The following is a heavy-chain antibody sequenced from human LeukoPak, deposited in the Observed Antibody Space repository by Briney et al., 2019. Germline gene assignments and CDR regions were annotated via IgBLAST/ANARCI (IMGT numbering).Heavy chain of an antibody. Sequence: ASVKVSCKASGYTFTSYGMSWVRQAPGQGLEWMGWIRAYNGNTNYAQKLQGRVTMTTDTSTSTAYMELRSLRSDDTAVYYCARDGHNPSSREFDYWGQGTLVTVSS. D-gene: IGHD6-13*01. V-gene: IGHV1-18*01. CDR3: ARDGHNPSSREFDY. J-gene: IGHJ4*02. CDR1: GYTFTSYG. CDR2: IRAYNGNT.